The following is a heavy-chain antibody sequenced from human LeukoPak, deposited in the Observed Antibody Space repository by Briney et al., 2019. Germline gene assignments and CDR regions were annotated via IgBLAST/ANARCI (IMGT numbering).Heavy chain of an antibody. CDR3: ARGPYYYDSSGYYMY. CDR2: INPNSGGT. V-gene: IGHV1-2*02. J-gene: IGHJ4*02. Sequence: ASVKVSCKASGYTFTGYYMHWVRQAPGQGLEWMGWINPNSGGTNYAQKFQGRVTMTRDTSISTAYMELSRLRSDDTAVYYCARGPYYYDSSGYYMYWGQGTLVTVSS. D-gene: IGHD3-22*01. CDR1: GYTFTGYY.